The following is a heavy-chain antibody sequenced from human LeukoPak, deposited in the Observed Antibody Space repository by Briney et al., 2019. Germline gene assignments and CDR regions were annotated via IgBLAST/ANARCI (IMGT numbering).Heavy chain of an antibody. Sequence: SETLSLTCTVSGGSISSSSCYWGWIRRPPGKGLEWIGSIYYSGSTYYNPSLKSRVTISVDTSKNQFSLKLSSVTAADTAVYYCATQGNYFDYWGQGTLVTVSS. CDR1: GGSISSSSCY. CDR2: IYYSGST. J-gene: IGHJ4*02. V-gene: IGHV4-39*01. D-gene: IGHD3-10*01. CDR3: ATQGNYFDY.